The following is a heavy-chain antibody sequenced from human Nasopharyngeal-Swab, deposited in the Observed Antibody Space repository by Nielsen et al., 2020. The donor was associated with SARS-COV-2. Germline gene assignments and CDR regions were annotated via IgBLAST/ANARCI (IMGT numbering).Heavy chain of an antibody. J-gene: IGHJ4*02. D-gene: IGHD5-12*01. CDR3: AREGEYGAYDAPDY. Sequence: WVRQAPGQGLEWMGGIVPALGLPNYAQKFRGRVTISADRSTTTSYLELSGLRSEDTAIYYCAREGEYGAYDAPDYWGQGTLVTVSS. V-gene: IGHV1-69*10. CDR2: IVPALGLP.